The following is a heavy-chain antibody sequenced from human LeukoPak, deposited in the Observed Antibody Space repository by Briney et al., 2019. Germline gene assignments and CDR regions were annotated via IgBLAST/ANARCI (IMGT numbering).Heavy chain of an antibody. J-gene: IGHJ4*02. CDR1: GFTFSSYS. D-gene: IGHD4-17*01. V-gene: IGHV3-21*04. Sequence: GGSLRLSCAASGFTFSSYSMNWVRQAPGKGLEWVSFISRSSSYIYYADSVKGRFTISRDNAKNLLYLQMNSLRAEDTALYYCARDSSVPYGITDWGQGTLVTVSS. CDR3: ARDSSVPYGITD. CDR2: ISRSSSYI.